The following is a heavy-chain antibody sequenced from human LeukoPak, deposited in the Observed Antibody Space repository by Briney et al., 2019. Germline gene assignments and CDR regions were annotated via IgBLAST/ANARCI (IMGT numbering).Heavy chain of an antibody. CDR3: ARLQRVTMNAFDI. J-gene: IGHJ3*02. V-gene: IGHV4-34*01. Sequence: SETLSLTCAVYGGSFSGYYWSWIRQPPGKGLEWIGEINHGGSTNYNPSLKSRVTISIAKSKNQFSLKLSSVTAADTAVYYCARLQRVTMNAFDIWGQGTMVTVSS. CDR2: INHGGST. CDR1: GGSFSGYY. D-gene: IGHD3-22*01.